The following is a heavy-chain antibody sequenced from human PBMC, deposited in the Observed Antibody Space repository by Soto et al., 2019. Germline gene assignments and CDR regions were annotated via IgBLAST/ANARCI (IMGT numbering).Heavy chain of an antibody. V-gene: IGHV4-4*07. D-gene: IGHD5-12*01. CDR3: VGGRSYSVYDS. J-gene: IGHJ4*02. CDR2: IYPSGST. Sequence: ASETLSLTCTVSGGSISGHSWVWVRQPAGRGLEWIGHIYPSGSTTYNPSLRSRVTLSLDTSNNQIFLNLTSVTAADTAVFYCVGGRSYSVYDSWGPGTLVTVSS. CDR1: GGSISGHS.